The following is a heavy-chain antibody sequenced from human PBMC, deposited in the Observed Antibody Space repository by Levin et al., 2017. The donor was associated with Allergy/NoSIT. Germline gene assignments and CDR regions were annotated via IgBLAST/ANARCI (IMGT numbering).Heavy chain of an antibody. CDR2: IKEDGSKR. CDR1: GFSFSSCY. J-gene: IGHJ4*02. CDR3: AGGVGAPY. D-gene: IGHD1-26*01. V-gene: IGHV3-7*01. Sequence: HAGGSLRLSCTASGFSFSSCYMGWVRQAPGKGLQWVANIKEDGSKRNYGDSVKGRVTISRDNAKNSLYLQMNSLRAEDTAVYYCAGGVGAPYWGQGTLVTVSS.